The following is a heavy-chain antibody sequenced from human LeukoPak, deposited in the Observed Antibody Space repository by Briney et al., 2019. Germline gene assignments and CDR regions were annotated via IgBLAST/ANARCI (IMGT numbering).Heavy chain of an antibody. CDR1: GFTFSSYG. Sequence: GRSLRLSCAASGFTFSSYGMHWVRQAPGKGLEWVAVISYDGSNKYYADSVKGRFTISRDNSKNTLYLQMNSLRAEDTAVYYCAKGPSSGLIPCAFDIWGQGTMVTVSS. J-gene: IGHJ3*02. CDR2: ISYDGSNK. V-gene: IGHV3-30*18. D-gene: IGHD3-22*01. CDR3: AKGPSSGLIPCAFDI.